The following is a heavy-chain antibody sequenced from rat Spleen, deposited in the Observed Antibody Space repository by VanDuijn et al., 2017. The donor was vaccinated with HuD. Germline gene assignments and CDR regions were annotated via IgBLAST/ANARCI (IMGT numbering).Heavy chain of an antibody. Sequence: QVRLKESGPGLVQPSQTLSLTCTVSGFSLTAYSVFWVRQPSGKGLEWMGRVRYNGDTSYNSALKSRLSISRDTSKSQVFLKMNSLQTEDTATYYCARADIGAIYTDGIWGQGVMVTVSS. CDR3: ARADIGAIYTDGI. V-gene: IGHV2-8*01. J-gene: IGHJ2*01. CDR2: VRYNGDT. D-gene: IGHD1-2*01. CDR1: GFSLTAYS.